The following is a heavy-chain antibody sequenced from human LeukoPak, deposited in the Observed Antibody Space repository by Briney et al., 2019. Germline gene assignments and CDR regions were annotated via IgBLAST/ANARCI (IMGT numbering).Heavy chain of an antibody. J-gene: IGHJ3*02. CDR2: IYNSGST. CDR1: GGSISGYY. CDR3: ARALRGGRTGYSFDI. V-gene: IGHV4-59*01. Sequence: SETLSLTCTVPGGSISGYYWSWMRQPPGKGLEWIGYIYNSGSTSYNSSLKSRVTISVDRSRNQFSLRLSSVTAADTAVYYCARALRGGRTGYSFDIWGQGTMVTVSS. D-gene: IGHD2-15*01.